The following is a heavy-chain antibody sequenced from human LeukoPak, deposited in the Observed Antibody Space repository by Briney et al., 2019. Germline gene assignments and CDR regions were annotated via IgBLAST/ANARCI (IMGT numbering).Heavy chain of an antibody. CDR3: VKEDGNYGPGRYYYFDY. CDR2: ICGHGISI. D-gene: IGHD3-10*01. V-gene: IGHV3-23*01. J-gene: IGHJ4*02. CDR1: GFTFSSYA. Sequence: GGSLRLSCAASGFTFSSYAMSWVRQAPGKGLEWVSGICGHGISIYYADSVKGRFTISRDNSKSTLYLVMNSLRAEDTAVYYCVKEDGNYGPGRYYYFDYSGQGTLVTVSS.